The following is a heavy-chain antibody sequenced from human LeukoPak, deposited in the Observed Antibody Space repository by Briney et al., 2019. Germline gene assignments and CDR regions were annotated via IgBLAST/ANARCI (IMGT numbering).Heavy chain of an antibody. CDR1: GFTFSSYW. CDR3: ARDAFIYGDYAGAFDI. Sequence: GGSLRLSCAASGFTFSSYWMSWVRQAPGKGLEWVANIKQDGSEKYYVDSVKGRFTISRDNAKNSLYLQMNSLRAEDTAVYYCARDAFIYGDYAGAFDIWGQGTMVTVSS. V-gene: IGHV3-7*01. D-gene: IGHD4-17*01. J-gene: IGHJ3*02. CDR2: IKQDGSEK.